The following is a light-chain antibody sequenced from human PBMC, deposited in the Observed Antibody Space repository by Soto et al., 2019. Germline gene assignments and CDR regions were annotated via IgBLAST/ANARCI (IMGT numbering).Light chain of an antibody. CDR1: ASNIGSNS. CDR3: AAWDDTLKAVL. CDR2: RNS. Sequence: QSVLTQSPSASGTPGQRVSISCSGSASNIGSNSVNWYQQFPGTAPKLLLYRNSQRPSGVPDRFSGSKSGTSASLAISGLQSDDEGDYYCAAWDDTLKAVLFGGGTKVTVL. V-gene: IGLV1-44*01. J-gene: IGLJ2*01.